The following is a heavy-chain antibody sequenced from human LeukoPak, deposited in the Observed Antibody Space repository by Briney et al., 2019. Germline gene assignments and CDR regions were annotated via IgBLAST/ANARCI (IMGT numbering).Heavy chain of an antibody. Sequence: PSETLSLTCTVSGGSISSYFWNWIRQPAGKGLEWVGRIYASGNTDYNPSLKSRLTMSMGTSKNQFSLSLSSVSAADTAVYFCAREDPLVAARGLDYWGQGTLVTVSS. CDR2: IYASGNT. V-gene: IGHV4-4*07. D-gene: IGHD2-15*01. CDR3: AREDPLVAARGLDY. J-gene: IGHJ4*02. CDR1: GGSISSYF.